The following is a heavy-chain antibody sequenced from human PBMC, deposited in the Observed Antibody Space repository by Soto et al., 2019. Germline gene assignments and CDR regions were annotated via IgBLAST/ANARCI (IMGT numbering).Heavy chain of an antibody. Sequence: EVQLLESGGGMVQPGGSLRLSCAASGFTFSSYAMSWVRQAPGKGLEWVSAISGSGGSTYYADSVKGRFTISRDNSKNTLYLQMNSLRAEDTAVYYCAHSPAGYSSGWYGDYWGQGTLVTVSS. J-gene: IGHJ4*02. CDR1: GFTFSSYA. CDR3: AHSPAGYSSGWYGDY. CDR2: ISGSGGST. V-gene: IGHV3-23*01. D-gene: IGHD6-19*01.